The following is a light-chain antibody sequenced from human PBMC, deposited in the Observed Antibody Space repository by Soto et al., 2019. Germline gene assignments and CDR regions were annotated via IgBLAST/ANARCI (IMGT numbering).Light chain of an antibody. CDR2: DAS. V-gene: IGKV1-5*01. J-gene: IGKJ1*01. CDR3: QQYENYWT. Sequence: DIQMTQSPSTLSGSVGDRVTITCRASQTISAWLAWYQQKPGKAPKLLIYDASNLESGVPSRFSGSGSGTEFTLTISNLKPDDFATYYCQQYENYWTFGQGTKVDIK. CDR1: QTISAW.